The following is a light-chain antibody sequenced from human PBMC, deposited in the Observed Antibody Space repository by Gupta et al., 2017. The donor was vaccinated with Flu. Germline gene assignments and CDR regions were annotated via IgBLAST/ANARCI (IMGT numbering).Light chain of an antibody. CDR2: QDS. Sequence: SPGQTASITCSGDKVGDKYAHWYQQKAGQFLVLVIYQDSKRPSGIPERFSGSNSANTATLTISGTQAMDEDNYYCQAWDSNTVLFGGGTKLTVL. CDR3: QAWDSNTVL. J-gene: IGLJ3*02. CDR1: KVGDKY. V-gene: IGLV3-1*01.